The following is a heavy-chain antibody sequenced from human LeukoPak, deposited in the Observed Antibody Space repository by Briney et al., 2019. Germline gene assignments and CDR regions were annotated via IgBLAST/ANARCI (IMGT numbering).Heavy chain of an antibody. V-gene: IGHV1-69*13. CDR2: IIPIFGTA. J-gene: IGHJ4*02. CDR1: GGTFSSYA. D-gene: IGHD3-3*01. Sequence: SVKVSCKASGGTFSSYAISWVRQAPGQGLEWMGGIIPIFGTANNAQKFQGRVTITADESTSTAYMELSSLRSEDTAVYYCAREADYDFWSGISRAFDYWGQGTLVTVSS. CDR3: AREADYDFWSGISRAFDY.